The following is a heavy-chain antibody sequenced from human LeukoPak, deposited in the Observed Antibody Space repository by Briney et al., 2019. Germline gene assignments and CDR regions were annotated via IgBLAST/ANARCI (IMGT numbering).Heavy chain of an antibody. CDR3: ARGGYDFGVDY. CDR2: IYYSGST. D-gene: IGHD5-12*01. J-gene: IGHJ4*02. CDR1: GGSFSGYY. Sequence: SETLSLTCAVYGGSFSGYYWSWIRQPPGKGLEWIGYIYYSGSTYYNPSLKSRVTISVDTSKNQFSLKLSSVTAADTAVYYCARGGYDFGVDYWGQGTLVTVSS. V-gene: IGHV4-30-4*08.